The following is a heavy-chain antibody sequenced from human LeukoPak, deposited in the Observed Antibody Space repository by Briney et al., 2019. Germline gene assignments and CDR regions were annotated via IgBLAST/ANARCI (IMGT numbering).Heavy chain of an antibody. J-gene: IGHJ5*02. CDR1: GGTFSSYA. CDR2: IIPIFGTA. V-gene: IGHV1-69*13. D-gene: IGHD2-15*01. CDR3: ARDPALYCSGGSCSGKYNWFDP. Sequence: SVKVSCKASGGTFSSYAISWVRQAPGQGLEWMGGIIPIFGTANYAQKFQGRVTITADESTSTAYMELSSLRSEDTAVYYCARDPALYCSGGSCSGKYNWFDPWGQGTLVTVSS.